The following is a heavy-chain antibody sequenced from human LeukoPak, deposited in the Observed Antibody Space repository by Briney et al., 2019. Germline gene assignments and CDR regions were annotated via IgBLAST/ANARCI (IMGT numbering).Heavy chain of an antibody. D-gene: IGHD1-26*01. CDR1: GGSISSGGYY. J-gene: IGHJ4*02. CDR3: ASSSLGRYDY. V-gene: IGHV4-31*03. Sequence: SQTLSLTCTVSGGSISSGGYYWSWIRQHPGKGLEWIGYIYYSGSTYYNPSLKRRVIISVDTSNNQFSLKLRSVTAADTAVYYCASSSLGRYDYWGQGTLVTVSS. CDR2: IYYSGST.